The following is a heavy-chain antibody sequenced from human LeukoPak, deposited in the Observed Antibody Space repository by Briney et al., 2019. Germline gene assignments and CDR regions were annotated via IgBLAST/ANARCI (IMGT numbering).Heavy chain of an antibody. CDR3: ARRRDYYDSRGYYAFDI. CDR2: IYYSGST. J-gene: IGHJ3*02. CDR1: GGSISSDY. D-gene: IGHD3-22*01. V-gene: IGHV4-59*01. Sequence: SETLSLTCNVSGGSISSDYWTWIRQPPGKGLEWIGNIYYSGSTNYNPSLKSRVTISVDTSKNQFSLKLNSVTAADTAVYYCARRRDYYDSRGYYAFDIWGHGTMVTVSS.